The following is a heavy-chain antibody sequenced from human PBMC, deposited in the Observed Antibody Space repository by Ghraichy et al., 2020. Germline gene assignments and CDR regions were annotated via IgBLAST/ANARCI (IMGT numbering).Heavy chain of an antibody. V-gene: IGHV3-7*01. CDR1: GFTFSSYW. D-gene: IGHD6-13*01. Sequence: GSLRLSCAASGFTFSSYWMSWVRQAPGKGLEWVANIKQDGSEKYYVDSVKGRFTISRDNAKNSLYLQMNSLRAEDTAVYYCARDLMGSSWQVDYWGQGTLVTVSS. CDR2: IKQDGSEK. CDR3: ARDLMGSSWQVDY. J-gene: IGHJ4*02.